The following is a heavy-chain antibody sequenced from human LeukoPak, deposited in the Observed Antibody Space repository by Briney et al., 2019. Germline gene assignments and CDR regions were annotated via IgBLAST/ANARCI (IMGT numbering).Heavy chain of an antibody. Sequence: GGSLRLSRAASGFTFSNFEMNWVRQAPGKGLEWVSYISTGGSIIHYADSVKGRFTISRDNAKNSLYLEMNSLRAEDTAIYYCARERYSGYYFDCWGQGTLVTVSS. J-gene: IGHJ4*02. CDR2: ISTGGSII. CDR3: ARERYSGYYFDC. V-gene: IGHV3-48*03. D-gene: IGHD5-18*01. CDR1: GFTFSNFE.